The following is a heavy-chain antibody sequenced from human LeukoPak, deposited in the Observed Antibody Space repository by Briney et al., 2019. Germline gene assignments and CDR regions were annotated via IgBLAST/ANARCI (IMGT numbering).Heavy chain of an antibody. CDR1: GGSVSSGSYY. CDR3: ARDRLGTMPYGMDV. J-gene: IGHJ6*02. D-gene: IGHD2-2*01. Sequence: PSETLSLTCAVSGGSVSSGSYYWTWIRQPPGKGLEWIGEINHSGSTNYNPSLKSRVTISVDTSKNQFSLKLSSVTAADTAVYYCARDRLGTMPYGMDVWGQGTTVTVSS. CDR2: INHSGST. V-gene: IGHV4-39*07.